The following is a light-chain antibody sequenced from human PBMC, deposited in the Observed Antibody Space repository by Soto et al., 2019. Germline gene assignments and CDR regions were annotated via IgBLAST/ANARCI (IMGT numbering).Light chain of an antibody. CDR3: ISYTSGSSYV. V-gene: IGLV2-14*01. Sequence: QSVLTQTASVSGSPGQSITISCTGTSSDVGGYNYVSWYQQHPRKATKLIIYEVSNRPSEISNRFSGSKSGNTASLTISGILAEDEDDYYCISYTSGSSYVFGTGTKLTVL. CDR2: EVS. J-gene: IGLJ1*01. CDR1: SSDVGGYNY.